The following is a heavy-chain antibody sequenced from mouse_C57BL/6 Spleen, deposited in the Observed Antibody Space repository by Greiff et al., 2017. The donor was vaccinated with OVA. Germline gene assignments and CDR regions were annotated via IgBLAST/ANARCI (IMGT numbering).Heavy chain of an antibody. D-gene: IGHD2-5*01. CDR3: ARGSKWAMDY. CDR1: GYTFTDYY. Sequence: EVQLQQSGPELVKPGASVKISCKASGYTFTDYYMNWVKQSHGKSLEWIGDINPNNGGTSYNQKFKGKATVTVDKSSSTAYMELRSLTSEDSAVYYCARGSKWAMDYWGQGTSVTVSS. V-gene: IGHV1-26*01. CDR2: INPNNGGT. J-gene: IGHJ4*01.